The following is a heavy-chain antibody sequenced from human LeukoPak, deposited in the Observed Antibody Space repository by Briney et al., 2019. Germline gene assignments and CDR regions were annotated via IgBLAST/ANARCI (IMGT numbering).Heavy chain of an antibody. D-gene: IGHD5-18*01. CDR2: IIPIFGTA. V-gene: IGHV1-69*01. CDR1: GGTFSSYA. Sequence: SVKVSCKASGGTFSSYAISWVRQAPGQGLEWMGGIIPIFGTANYAQKFQGRVTITADESTSTAYMELSSLRSEDTAIYYCASTDRGYSYGWDYYFDYWGQGTLVTVSS. CDR3: ASTDRGYSYGWDYYFDY. J-gene: IGHJ4*02.